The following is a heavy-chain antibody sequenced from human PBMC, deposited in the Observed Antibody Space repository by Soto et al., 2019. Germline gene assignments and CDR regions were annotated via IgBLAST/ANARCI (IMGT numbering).Heavy chain of an antibody. CDR1: GFTFSSYA. J-gene: IGHJ4*02. D-gene: IGHD3-10*01. CDR3: AKDISLLWSWGGFDY. CDR2: ISGSGGST. V-gene: IGHV3-23*01. Sequence: GGSLRLSCAASGFTFSSYAMSWVRQAPGKGLEWVSAISGSGGSTYYTDSVKGRFTISRDNSKNTLYLQMNSLRAEDTAVYYCAKDISLLWSWGGFDYWGQGTLVTVSS.